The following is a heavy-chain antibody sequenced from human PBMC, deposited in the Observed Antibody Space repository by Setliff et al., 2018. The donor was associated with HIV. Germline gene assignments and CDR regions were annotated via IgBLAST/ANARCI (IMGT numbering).Heavy chain of an antibody. CDR2: IFSNDEK. V-gene: IGHV2-26*01. D-gene: IGHD6-13*01. J-gene: IGHJ4*02. CDR1: GGSISSYYW. Sequence: LSLTCTVSGGSISSYYWSWIRQPPGKGLEWIAHIFSNDEKSYSTSLKSRLTISKDTSKSQVVLTMTNMDPVDTATYYCARIRSSWFSVSFDYWGQGTLVTVSS. CDR3: ARIRSSWFSVSFDY.